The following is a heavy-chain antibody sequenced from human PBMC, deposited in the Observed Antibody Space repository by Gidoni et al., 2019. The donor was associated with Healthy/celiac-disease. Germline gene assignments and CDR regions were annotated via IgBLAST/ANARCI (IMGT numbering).Heavy chain of an antibody. D-gene: IGHD3-22*01. CDR3: ARDRDYYDSSGYSPCLDY. CDR2: IIPIFGIA. CDR1: GGTFSSYA. J-gene: IGHJ4*02. V-gene: IGHV1-69*04. Sequence: QVQLVQSGAEVKKPGSSVKVSCKASGGTFSSYAISWVRQAPGQGLEWMGRIIPIFGIANYAQKFQGRVTITVDKSTSTAYMELSSLRSEDTAVYYCARDRDYYDSSGYSPCLDYWGQGTLVTVSS.